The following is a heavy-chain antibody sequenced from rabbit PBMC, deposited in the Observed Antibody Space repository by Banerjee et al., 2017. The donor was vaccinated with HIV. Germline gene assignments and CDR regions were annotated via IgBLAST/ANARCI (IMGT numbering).Heavy chain of an antibody. CDR1: GFSFSSGYD. Sequence: QEQLVESGGGLVQPEGSLTLTCTASGFSFSSGYDIVWVRQAPGKGLEWIGYIYSTIHYTYYANWAKGRFTVSKTSSTTVTLQMTSLTAAGTATYFCARDLTDVIGWNFGWWGPGTLAPS. CDR3: ARDLTDVIGWNFGW. V-gene: IGHV1S45*01. D-gene: IGHD1-1*01. J-gene: IGHJ4*01. CDR2: IYSTIHYT.